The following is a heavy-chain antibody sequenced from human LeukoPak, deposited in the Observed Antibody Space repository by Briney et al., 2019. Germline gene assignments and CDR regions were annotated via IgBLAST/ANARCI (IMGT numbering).Heavy chain of an antibody. CDR3: ARASFNVVFGNWFDP. Sequence: SETLSPTCTVSGGSISSYYWGWIRQAPGKGLEWIGNVYYSGSTFYNPSLKSRVTISVDTSKNQFSLKLRSVTAADTAIYYCARASFNVVFGNWFDPWGQGTLVTVSS. CDR2: VYYSGST. D-gene: IGHD2-8*01. J-gene: IGHJ5*02. V-gene: IGHV4-39*01. CDR1: GGSISSYY.